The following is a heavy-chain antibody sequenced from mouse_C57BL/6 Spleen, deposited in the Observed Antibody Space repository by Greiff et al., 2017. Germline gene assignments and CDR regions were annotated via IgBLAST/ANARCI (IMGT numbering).Heavy chain of an antibody. Sequence: DVMLVESGEGLVKPGGSLKLSCAASGFTFSSYAMSWVRQTPEKRLEWVAYISSGGDYIYYADTVKGRFTISRDNARNTLYLQMSSLKSEDTAMYYCTRYGYDGDYAMDYWGQGTSVTVSS. CDR2: ISSGGDYI. CDR3: TRYGYDGDYAMDY. D-gene: IGHD2-2*01. CDR1: GFTFSSYA. V-gene: IGHV5-9-1*02. J-gene: IGHJ4*01.